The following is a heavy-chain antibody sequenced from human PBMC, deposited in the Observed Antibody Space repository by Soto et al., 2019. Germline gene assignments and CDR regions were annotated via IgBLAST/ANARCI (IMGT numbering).Heavy chain of an antibody. CDR1: GGSISSSSYY. CDR3: ARRVYSGSYPAHFDY. V-gene: IGHV4-39*01. CDR2: IYYSGRT. J-gene: IGHJ4*02. Sequence: QLQLQESGPGLVKPSETLSLTCTVSGGSISSSSYYWGWIRQPPGKGLEWIGSIYYSGRTYYNPSLKSRVTISVDTSKNQFSLKLSSVTAADTAVYYCARRVYSGSYPAHFDYWGQGTLLTVSS. D-gene: IGHD1-26*01.